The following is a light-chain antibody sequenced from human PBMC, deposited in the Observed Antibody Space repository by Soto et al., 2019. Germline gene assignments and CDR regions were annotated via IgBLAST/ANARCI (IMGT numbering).Light chain of an antibody. Sequence: AIRMTQSPSSLSASTGDRVTITCRASQGISSYLAWYQQKPGKAPKLLIYAASTLQSGVPSRFSGSGSGTDFTLTISCLQSEDFATYYCQHYYSYPWTFGQGTKVDIK. J-gene: IGKJ1*01. CDR1: QGISSY. CDR3: QHYYSYPWT. CDR2: AAS. V-gene: IGKV1-8*01.